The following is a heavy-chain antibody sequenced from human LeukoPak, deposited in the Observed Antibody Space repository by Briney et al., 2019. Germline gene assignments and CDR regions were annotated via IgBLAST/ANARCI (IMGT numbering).Heavy chain of an antibody. CDR3: ARLYGSGRGIGDY. Sequence: ASVKVSCKASGYTFTGYYIHWVRQAPGQGLEWMGWNNPNSGGTSYALKFQGRVTMTRDTSINTAYMELSRLRSDDTAVYYCARLYGSGRGIGDYWGQGTLVTVSS. CDR2: NNPNSGGT. J-gene: IGHJ4*02. CDR1: GYTFTGYY. D-gene: IGHD3-10*01. V-gene: IGHV1-2*02.